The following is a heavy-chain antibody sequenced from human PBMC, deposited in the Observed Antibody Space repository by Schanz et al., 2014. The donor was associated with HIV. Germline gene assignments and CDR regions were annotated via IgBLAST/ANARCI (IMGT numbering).Heavy chain of an antibody. J-gene: IGHJ6*02. Sequence: QVQLVESGGGVVQPGRSLRLSCAASGFTFSDYGMHWARQAPGKGLEWVAVIWDDGSDKYYAGSVKGRFTISRDNSQNTMYLQMKSLRAEDTAVYFCARGSWYSGGWYDDYNYYDVDVWGQGTTVIVSS. V-gene: IGHV3-33*01. CDR1: GFTFSDYG. CDR2: IWDDGSDK. CDR3: ARGSWYSGGWYDDYNYYDVDV. D-gene: IGHD6-19*01.